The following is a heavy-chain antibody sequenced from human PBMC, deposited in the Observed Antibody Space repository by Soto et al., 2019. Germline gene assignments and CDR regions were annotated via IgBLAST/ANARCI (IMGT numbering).Heavy chain of an antibody. D-gene: IGHD1-26*01. CDR3: ARAPSGSYPEFDY. Sequence: GGSLRLSCAASGFIFSSYTMHWVRQAPGKGLEWVGVITYDGSNQYYADSVKGRFTISRDNSRNMLFLQMNSLRPDDTAVYYCARAPSGSYPEFDYWGQGTLVTISS. CDR1: GFIFSSYT. CDR2: ITYDGSNQ. V-gene: IGHV3-30-3*01. J-gene: IGHJ4*02.